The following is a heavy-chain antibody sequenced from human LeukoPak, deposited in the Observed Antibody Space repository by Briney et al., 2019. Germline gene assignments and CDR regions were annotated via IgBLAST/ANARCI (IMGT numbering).Heavy chain of an antibody. Sequence: GGSLRLSCAAPGFTFSSYAMSWVRQAPGKGMEWVSAISGSGGSTYYADSMKGRFTISRDNSKNTLYLQMNSLRAEDTAVYYCAKAPTFGQIAAAGTGYFDYWGQGTLVTVSS. D-gene: IGHD6-13*01. J-gene: IGHJ4*02. CDR3: AKAPTFGQIAAAGTGYFDY. CDR1: GFTFSSYA. V-gene: IGHV3-23*01. CDR2: ISGSGGST.